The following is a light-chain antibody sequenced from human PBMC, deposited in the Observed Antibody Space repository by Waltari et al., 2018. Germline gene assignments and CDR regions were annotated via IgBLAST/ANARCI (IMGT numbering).Light chain of an antibody. J-gene: IGKJ2*01. CDR1: QSLLHSNGYNY. V-gene: IGKV2-28*01. Sequence: DIVMTQSPLSLPVTPGEPASISCRSSQSLLHSNGYNYLDWYRQKPGQSPQVLIYLTSNRASGVPDRFSGSGSGTDFTLKISRVEAEDVGVYYCMQALQTPRTFGQGTRLEIK. CDR3: MQALQTPRT. CDR2: LTS.